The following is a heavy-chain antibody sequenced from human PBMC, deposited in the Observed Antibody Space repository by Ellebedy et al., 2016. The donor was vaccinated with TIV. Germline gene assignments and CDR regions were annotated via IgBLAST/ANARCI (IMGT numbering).Heavy chain of an antibody. D-gene: IGHD3-9*01. CDR1: GFTFSNYS. CDR3: ARDTSRNYDILNGYYTPYCYGMDV. V-gene: IGHV3-21*01. CDR2: ISSSSSYI. J-gene: IGHJ6*02. Sequence: GGSLRLSXAASGFTFSNYSMNWVRQAPGKGLEWVSSISSSSSYIYYADSVKGRFIISRDNAKNSLYLQMNSLRAEDTAGYYCARDTSRNYDILNGYYTPYCYGMDVWGQGTTVTVSS.